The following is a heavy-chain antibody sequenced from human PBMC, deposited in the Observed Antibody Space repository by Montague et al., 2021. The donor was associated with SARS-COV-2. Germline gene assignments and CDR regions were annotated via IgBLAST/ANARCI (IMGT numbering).Heavy chain of an antibody. CDR3: AHRRSGWCSSDWYAWN. CDR2: IYWDDDK. D-gene: IGHD6-19*01. Sequence: PALVKPTQTLTLTCTFSGFSLSTSGVGVGWIRQPPGKALEWLALIYWDDDKRYSPSLKSRLTITKDTSKNQVVLTMTNMDPVDTATYYCAHRRSGWCSSDWYAWNWGQGTLVTVSS. V-gene: IGHV2-5*02. J-gene: IGHJ4*02. CDR1: GFSLSTSGVG.